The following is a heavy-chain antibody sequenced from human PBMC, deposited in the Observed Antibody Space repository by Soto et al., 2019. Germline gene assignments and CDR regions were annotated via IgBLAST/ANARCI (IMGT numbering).Heavy chain of an antibody. D-gene: IGHD3-16*01. CDR1: GGSISSGGYY. V-gene: IGHV4-31*03. CDR3: ARVLFTRNFYYYGIDV. CDR2: IYYSGST. Sequence: PSETLSLTCTVSGGSISSGGYYWSWIRQHQGKGLEWIGYIYYSGSTYYNPSLKSRVTISVDTSKNQFSLKLSSVTAADTAVYYCARVLFTRNFYYYGIDVWGQGTTVTVSS. J-gene: IGHJ6*02.